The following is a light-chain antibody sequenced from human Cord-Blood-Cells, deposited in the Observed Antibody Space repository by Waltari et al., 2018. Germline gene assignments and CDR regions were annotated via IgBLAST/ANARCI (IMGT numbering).Light chain of an antibody. CDR2: EVR. Sequence: QYALTQPASVSGSPGQSITISCTGTSSDVGGYNYVSWYQQHPGKAPKLMIYEVRNRPSGVSNRFSGSKSGNTASLTISGLQAEDEADYYCSSYTSSSPNVVFGGGTKLTVL. V-gene: IGLV2-14*01. CDR1: SSDVGGYNY. CDR3: SSYTSSSPNVV. J-gene: IGLJ2*01.